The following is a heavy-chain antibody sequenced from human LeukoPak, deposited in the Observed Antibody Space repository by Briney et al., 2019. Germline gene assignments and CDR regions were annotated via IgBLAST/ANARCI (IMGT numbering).Heavy chain of an antibody. CDR3: ARVSLQGSSSSWFNWFDP. CDR1: GYTFTIYA. Sequence: GASVTVSFKASGYTFTIYAMNWVRQAPGQGLEWMGWINTNTGNPTYAQGFTGRFVFSLDTSVSTAYLQISSLKAEDTAVYYCARVSLQGSSSSWFNWFDPWGQGTLVTVSS. J-gene: IGHJ5*02. V-gene: IGHV7-4-1*02. D-gene: IGHD6-13*01. CDR2: INTNTGNP.